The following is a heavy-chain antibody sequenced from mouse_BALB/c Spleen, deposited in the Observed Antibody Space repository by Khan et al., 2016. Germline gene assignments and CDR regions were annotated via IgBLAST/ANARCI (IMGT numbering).Heavy chain of an antibody. CDR1: GFSLFSYG. V-gene: IGHV2-9*02. J-gene: IGHJ4*01. CDR2: IWTGGST. D-gene: IGHD2-10*02. CDR3: ARAGVYGNYDSMDY. Sequence: VQLQESGPGLVAPSQSLSITCTVSGFSLFSYGVHWVRQPPGKGMEWLGVIWTGGSTNYNSALMSRMSINKDNSKRQVFLKMNSLQTDVTATYYCARAGVYGNYDSMDYWGQGTSVTVSS.